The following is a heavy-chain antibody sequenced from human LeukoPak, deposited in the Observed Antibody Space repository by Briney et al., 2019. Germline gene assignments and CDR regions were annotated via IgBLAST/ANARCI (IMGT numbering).Heavy chain of an antibody. CDR2: ISSSGGNT. Sequence: PGGSLRLSCAASGFTFSNYAMSWVRQAPGKGLEWVSAISSSGGNTYYADSMQGRFTISRDNSKNTLYLQMNSQRAEDTAVYYCATRRADSSGFDHWGQGTLVTVSS. CDR3: ATRRADSSGFDH. D-gene: IGHD3-22*01. CDR1: GFTFSNYA. J-gene: IGHJ4*02. V-gene: IGHV3-23*01.